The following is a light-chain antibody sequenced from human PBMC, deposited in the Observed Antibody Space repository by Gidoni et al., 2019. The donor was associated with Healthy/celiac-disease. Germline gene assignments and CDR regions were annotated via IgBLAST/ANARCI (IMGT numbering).Light chain of an antibody. V-gene: IGKV1-9*01. CDR3: QQLNSYPSLT. CDR2: AAS. J-gene: IGKJ4*01. Sequence: IQLTQSPSSLSASVGDRVTITCRASQGISSYLAWYQQKPGKAPKLLIYAASTLQSGVPPRLSGSSSATDFTLTISSLQPEDFATYYCQQLNSYPSLTFGGGTKVEIK. CDR1: QGISSY.